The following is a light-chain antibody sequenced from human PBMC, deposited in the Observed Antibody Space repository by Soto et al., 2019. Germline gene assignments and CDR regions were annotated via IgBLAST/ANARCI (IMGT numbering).Light chain of an antibody. CDR1: QTISSW. J-gene: IGKJ1*01. CDR2: KAS. CDR3: HHYNSYSEA. Sequence: EIQMTQSPSTLPASVGDRVTITCRASQTISSWLAWYQQNPGKAPKLLIYKASTLKSGVPSRFSGSGSGTEFTLTISSLQPDDFATYYCHHYNSYSEAFGQGTKVDIK. V-gene: IGKV1-5*03.